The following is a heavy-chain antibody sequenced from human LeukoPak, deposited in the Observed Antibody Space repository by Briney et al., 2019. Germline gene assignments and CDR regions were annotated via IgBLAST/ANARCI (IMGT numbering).Heavy chain of an antibody. CDR3: AKDYQPYGDYAPILYWYFDL. Sequence: GGSLRLPCAASGFTFSSYTMTWVRQAPGEGLEWVSSIRSSSSNIFYVDSVKGRFTISRDNAKNSLFLQMNSLRAEDTAVYYCAKDYQPYGDYAPILYWYFDLWGRGTLVTVSS. D-gene: IGHD4-17*01. CDR2: IRSSSSNI. CDR1: GFTFSSYT. V-gene: IGHV3-21*01. J-gene: IGHJ2*01.